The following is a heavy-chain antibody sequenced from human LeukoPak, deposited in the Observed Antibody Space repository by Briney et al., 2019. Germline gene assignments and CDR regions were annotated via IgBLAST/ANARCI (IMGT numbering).Heavy chain of an antibody. CDR3: ARNRRIQPGCWFDP. V-gene: IGHV6-1*01. CDR1: GDSVSSNSAA. CDR2: TYYRSKWYN. Sequence: SQTLSLTCAISGDSVSSNSAAWNWIRQSPSRGLEWLGRTYYRSKWYNDYAVSVKSRITINPDTSKNQFSLQLSSVTAADTAVYYCARNRRIQPGCWFDPWGQGTLVTVSS. J-gene: IGHJ5*02. D-gene: IGHD5-18*01.